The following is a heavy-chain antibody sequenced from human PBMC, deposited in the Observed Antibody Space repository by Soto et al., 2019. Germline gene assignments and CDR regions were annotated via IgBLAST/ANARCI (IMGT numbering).Heavy chain of an antibody. CDR1: GFTFSSYS. J-gene: IGHJ6*02. CDR2: ISSSSSYI. V-gene: IGHV3-21*01. Sequence: GSLRLSCAASGFTFSSYSMNWVRQAPGKGLEWVSSISSSSSYIYYADSVKGRFTISRDNAKNSLYLQMNSLIAEDTAVYYCARDHGTYYDILTGSSGDYYYGMDVWGQGTTVTVSS. CDR3: ARDHGTYYDILTGSSGDYYYGMDV. D-gene: IGHD3-9*01.